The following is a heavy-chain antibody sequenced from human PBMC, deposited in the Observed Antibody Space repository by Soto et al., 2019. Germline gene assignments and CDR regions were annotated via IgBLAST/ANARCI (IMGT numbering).Heavy chain of an antibody. J-gene: IGHJ5*02. Sequence: EVQLVQSGAEVKKPGESLKISCMGSGYTFSNYWIAWVRQMPGKGLEWMGIIYPGDSDTRYNPSFQGQVTISADKSIATAYLQWSSLRASDSAMYYCARRGDREWFDPWGQGTLVTVSS. CDR2: IYPGDSDT. CDR3: ARRGDREWFDP. D-gene: IGHD3-3*01. CDR1: GYTFSNYW. V-gene: IGHV5-51*01.